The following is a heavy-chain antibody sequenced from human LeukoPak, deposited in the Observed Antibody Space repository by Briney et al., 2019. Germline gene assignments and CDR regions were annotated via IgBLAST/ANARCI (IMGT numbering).Heavy chain of an antibody. D-gene: IGHD5-18*01. CDR3: ARSIQLWFDY. CDR2: IYYSGST. J-gene: IGHJ4*02. Sequence: SEPLSLTCTVSGGSISSSSYYWGWIRQPPGKGLEWIGSIYYSGSTYYNPSLKSRVTISVDTSKNQFSLKLSSVTAADTAVYYCARSIQLWFDYWGQGTLVTVSS. CDR1: GGSISSSSYY. V-gene: IGHV4-39*01.